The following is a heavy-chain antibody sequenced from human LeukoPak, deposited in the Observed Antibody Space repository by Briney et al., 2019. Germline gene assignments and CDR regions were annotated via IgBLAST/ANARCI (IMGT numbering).Heavy chain of an antibody. CDR3: ARAVGTYYDSSGHFDY. CDR1: GGSISSGGYY. D-gene: IGHD3-22*01. CDR2: IYYSGST. Sequence: SQTLSLTCTVSGGSISSGGYYWSWIRQHPGKGLEWSGYIYYSGSTYYNPSLKSRVTIPVDTTKNQFSLKLSSVTAADTAVYYCARAVGTYYDSSGHFDYWGQGTLVTVSS. J-gene: IGHJ4*02. V-gene: IGHV4-31*03.